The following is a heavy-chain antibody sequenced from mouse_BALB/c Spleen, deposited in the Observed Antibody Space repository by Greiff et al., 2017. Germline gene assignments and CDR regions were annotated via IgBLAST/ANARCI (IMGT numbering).Heavy chain of an antibody. V-gene: IGHV2-2*02. J-gene: IGHJ4*01. CDR2: IWSGGST. CDR1: GFSFTSYG. CDR3: ARNGEAMDY. Sequence: VQLLESGPGLVQPSQCLSLSCTASGFSFTSYGVHWVRQSPGKGLEWLGVIWSGGSTNYNAAFISSLSIITDKSNSQVFFQMSSLQANDTAIYYCARNGEAMDYWGQGTPVTVSS.